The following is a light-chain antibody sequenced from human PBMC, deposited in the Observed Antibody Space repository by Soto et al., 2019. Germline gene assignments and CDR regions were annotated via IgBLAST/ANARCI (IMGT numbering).Light chain of an antibody. Sequence: QAVLTHPPSASWTPGQWVTISCSGSSSNIGSNSVSWYQQLPGTAPKLLIYMNNQRPSGVPDRFSGSMSGTSASLAISGLQSGDEADYYCAAWDDSLNGNVFGTGTKVTAL. CDR3: AAWDDSLNGNV. V-gene: IGLV1-44*01. CDR2: MNN. CDR1: SSNIGSNS. J-gene: IGLJ1*01.